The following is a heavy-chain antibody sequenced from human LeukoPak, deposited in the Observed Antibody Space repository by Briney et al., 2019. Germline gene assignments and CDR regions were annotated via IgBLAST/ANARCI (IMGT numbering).Heavy chain of an antibody. CDR2: ISSSGSTI. D-gene: IGHD3-10*02. V-gene: IGHV3-48*03. CDR1: GVTFSSYE. Sequence: GESLRLSCAASGVTFSSYEMNWVRQAPGKGLEWVSYISSSGSTIYYADSVKGRFTISRDNAKNSLYLQMNSLRAEDTAVYYCAELGITMIGGVWGKGTTVTISS. CDR3: AELGITMIGGV. J-gene: IGHJ6*04.